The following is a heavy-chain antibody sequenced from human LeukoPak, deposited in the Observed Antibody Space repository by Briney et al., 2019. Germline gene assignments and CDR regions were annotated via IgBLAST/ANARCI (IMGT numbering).Heavy chain of an antibody. CDR2: ISYDGSNK. D-gene: IGHD5-24*01. Sequence: GGSLRLSCAASGFTFSSYSMNWVRQAPGKGLEWVAVISYDGSNKYYADSVKGRFTISRDNSKNTLYLQMNSLRAEDTAVYYCARGPTTRWPHDYWGQGTLVTVSS. CDR1: GFTFSSYS. J-gene: IGHJ4*02. CDR3: ARGPTTRWPHDY. V-gene: IGHV3-30*03.